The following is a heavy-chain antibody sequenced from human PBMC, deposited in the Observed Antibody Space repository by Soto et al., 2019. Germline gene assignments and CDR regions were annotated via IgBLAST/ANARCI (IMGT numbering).Heavy chain of an antibody. D-gene: IGHD4-17*01. Sequence: ESGGGVVQPGRSLRLSCAASGFTFSSYAMHWGRQAPGKGLEWVAVISYDGSNKYYADSVTGRFTISRDNSKNTLYLQMNSLRGEDTAVYYCARETTVTTQNRAGFDPWGQGTLVTVSS. CDR1: GFTFSSYA. CDR2: ISYDGSNK. CDR3: ARETTVTTQNRAGFDP. V-gene: IGHV3-30-3*01. J-gene: IGHJ5*02.